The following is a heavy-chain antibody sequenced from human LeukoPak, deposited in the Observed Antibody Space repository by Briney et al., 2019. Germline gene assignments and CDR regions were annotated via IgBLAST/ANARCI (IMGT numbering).Heavy chain of an antibody. Sequence: GGSLRLSCAASGFTFSNYGMHWVRQAPGEGLEWLAAIFYDGSKEHYADTVKGRFTISRDNSKNTLYLQVNSLTADDTAVYYCARDQALYFSYGDYWGQGTQVTVSS. J-gene: IGHJ4*02. CDR2: IFYDGSKE. CDR1: GFTFSNYG. D-gene: IGHD2/OR15-2a*01. V-gene: IGHV3-33*01. CDR3: ARDQALYFSYGDY.